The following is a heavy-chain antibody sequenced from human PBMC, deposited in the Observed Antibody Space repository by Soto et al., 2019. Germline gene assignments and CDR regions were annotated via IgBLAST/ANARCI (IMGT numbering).Heavy chain of an antibody. CDR1: GYTFSTHG. V-gene: IGHV1-18*01. CDR2: ISAFNGNS. J-gene: IGHJ4*02. Sequence: QIPLVQSGAEVKRPGASVKVSCKASGYTFSTHGITWVRQAPGQGLEWMGWISAFNGNSKYAQKSQGRVTMTTDTSTATAYMELRSLRFDDTAVYYCAKGVYDYTFWGQGTLVTVSS. CDR3: AKGVYDYTF. D-gene: IGHD4-4*01.